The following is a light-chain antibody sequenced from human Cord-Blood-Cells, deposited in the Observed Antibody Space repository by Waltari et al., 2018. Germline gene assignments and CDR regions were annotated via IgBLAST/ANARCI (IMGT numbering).Light chain of an antibody. CDR2: KDR. V-gene: IGLV3-25*03. CDR1: ALPKQY. Sequence: SYELTQPPSVSVSPGQTARITCSGDALPKQYAYWYQQKQGQAPVLVIYKDRERPSGIPERFSGSSSGKTVTLTISGVQAEDEADYYCKSADSSGTWVFGGGTKLTVL. CDR3: KSADSSGTWV. J-gene: IGLJ3*02.